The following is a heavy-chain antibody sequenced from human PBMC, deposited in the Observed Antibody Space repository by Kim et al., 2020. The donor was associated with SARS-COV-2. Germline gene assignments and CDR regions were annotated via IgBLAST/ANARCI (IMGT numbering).Heavy chain of an antibody. V-gene: IGHV3-30*18. CDR3: AKPTGTTEAFDI. J-gene: IGHJ3*02. CDR1: GFTFSSYG. D-gene: IGHD1-7*01. CDR2: ISSDGSNK. Sequence: GGSLRLSCAASGFTFSSYGMHWVRQAPGKGLEWVAVISSDGSNKYYADSVKGRFTISRDNSKNTLYLQMNSLRAEDTAVYYCAKPTGTTEAFDIWGQGTMVTVSS.